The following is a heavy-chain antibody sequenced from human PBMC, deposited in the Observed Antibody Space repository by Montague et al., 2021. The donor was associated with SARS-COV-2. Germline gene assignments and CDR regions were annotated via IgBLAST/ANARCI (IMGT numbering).Heavy chain of an antibody. CDR2: IYDSGST. D-gene: IGHD4-17*01. V-gene: IGHV4-59*02. J-gene: IGHJ4*02. CDR3: AGENTVTTSGGPCYIDS. Sequence: SETLSLTCIVSGSSVRSYFWSWIWQPPGKGLEWIGNIYDSGSTNYNPSLKSRVTISVDTSKNQFSLKLSAVTAADTAVYYCAGENTVTTSGGPCYIDSWGQGTLGTVSA. CDR1: GSSVRSYF.